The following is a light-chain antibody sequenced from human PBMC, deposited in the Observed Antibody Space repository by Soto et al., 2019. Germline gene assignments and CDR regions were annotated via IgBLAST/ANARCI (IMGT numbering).Light chain of an antibody. CDR1: QSISSW. V-gene: IGKV1-5*01. J-gene: IGKJ1*01. Sequence: DIQMTQSPSTLSASVGDRVTITCRASQSISSWLAWYQQKPGKAPKLLIYDASSLESGVPSRFSGSGSGTEFTLTISSLQPDDFATYYCHQYSSYSWTFGRGTKVDI. CDR3: HQYSSYSWT. CDR2: DAS.